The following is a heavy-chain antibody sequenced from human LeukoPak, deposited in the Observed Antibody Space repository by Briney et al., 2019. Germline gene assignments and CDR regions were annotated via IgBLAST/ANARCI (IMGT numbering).Heavy chain of an antibody. CDR3: AKDAYSGRYSLSGVFDY. CDR1: GFTFDDYA. CDR2: ISWDGGTT. D-gene: IGHD1-26*01. J-gene: IGHJ4*02. Sequence: PGGSLRLSCAASGFTFDDYAMHWVRQAPGKGLEWVSLISWDGGTTYSADSVKGRFTISRDNSKNSLYLQMSSLRAEDTALYYCAKDAYSGRYSLSGVFDYWGQGTLVTVSS. V-gene: IGHV3-43D*03.